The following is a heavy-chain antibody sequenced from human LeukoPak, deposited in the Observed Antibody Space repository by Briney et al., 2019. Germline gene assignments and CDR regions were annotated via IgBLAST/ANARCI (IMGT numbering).Heavy chain of an antibody. D-gene: IGHD2-2*01. V-gene: IGHV1-18*01. J-gene: IGHJ3*02. Sequence: ASVKVSCKASGYTFTSYGISWVRQAPGQGLKWMGWISAYNGNTNYAQKLQGRVTMTTDTSTSTAYMELRSLRSDDTAVYYCASPGYCSSTSCSVGAFDIWGQGTMVTVSS. CDR2: ISAYNGNT. CDR1: GYTFTSYG. CDR3: ASPGYCSSTSCSVGAFDI.